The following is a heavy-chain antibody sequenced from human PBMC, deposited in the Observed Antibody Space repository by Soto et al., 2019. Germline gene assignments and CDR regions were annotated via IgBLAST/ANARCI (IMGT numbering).Heavy chain of an antibody. D-gene: IGHD3-10*01. CDR2: IIPILGIA. CDR3: AFMVRGVIIRNY. J-gene: IGHJ4*02. V-gene: IGHV1-69*02. CDR1: GGTFSSYT. Sequence: SVKVSCKASGGTFSSYTISWGRQAPGQGLEWMGRIIPILGIANYAQKFQGRVTISADKSTSTAYMELSSLRSEDTAVYYCAFMVRGVIIRNYWGQGTLVTVSS.